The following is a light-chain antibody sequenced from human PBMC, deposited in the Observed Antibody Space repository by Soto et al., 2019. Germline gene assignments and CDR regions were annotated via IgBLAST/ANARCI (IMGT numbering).Light chain of an antibody. CDR2: GTS. Sequence: EIVLTQSPGTPSLSPGERATLSCRADRSVSDTLLTWFQQKPGQAPRLLIFGTSNRAPGIPDRFSGSGSGTDFTLTISRLEPDDFAVYYCQHYGDSSWTFGQGTRWIS. CDR1: RSVSDTL. CDR3: QHYGDSSWT. V-gene: IGKV3-20*01. J-gene: IGKJ1*01.